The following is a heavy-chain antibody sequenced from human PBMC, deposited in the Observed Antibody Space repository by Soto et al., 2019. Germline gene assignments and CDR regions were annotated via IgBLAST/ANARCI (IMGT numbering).Heavy chain of an antibody. V-gene: IGHV3-30-3*01. J-gene: IGHJ5*02. Sequence: GGSLRLSCAASGFTFSSYAMHWVRQAPGKGLEWVAVISYDGSNKYYADSVKGRFTISRDNSKNTLYLQMNSLRAEDTAVYYCARSEIQDAFGGFDPWGQGTLVTVSS. CDR3: ARSEIQDAFGGFDP. CDR2: ISYDGSNK. CDR1: GFTFSSYA. D-gene: IGHD2-15*01.